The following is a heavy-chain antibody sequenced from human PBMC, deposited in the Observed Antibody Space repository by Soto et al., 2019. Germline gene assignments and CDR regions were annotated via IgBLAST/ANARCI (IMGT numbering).Heavy chain of an antibody. CDR3: ARNPPSGSYPNHGAFDI. V-gene: IGHV4-31*03. Sequence: TSETLSLTCTVSGGSISSGGYYWSWIRQHPGKGLEWIGYIYYSGSTYYNPSLKSRVTISVDTSKNQFSLKLSSVTAADTAVYYCARNPPSGSYPNHGAFDIWGQGTMVTVSS. CDR1: GGSISSGGYY. D-gene: IGHD1-26*01. J-gene: IGHJ3*02. CDR2: IYYSGST.